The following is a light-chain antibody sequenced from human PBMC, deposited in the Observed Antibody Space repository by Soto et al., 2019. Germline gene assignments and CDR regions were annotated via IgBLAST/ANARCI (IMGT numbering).Light chain of an antibody. V-gene: IGLV2-11*01. J-gene: IGLJ1*01. Sequence: QSVLTQPRSVSGSPGQSDTISCTGTNSDVGTFYFVSWYQQYPDKGPKLIIYDVTERPSGVPDRFSGSKSGNTASLTISGLQAEDEADYYCCSYAGSYTYVFGSGTKVTVL. CDR3: CSYAGSYTYV. CDR1: NSDVGTFYF. CDR2: DVT.